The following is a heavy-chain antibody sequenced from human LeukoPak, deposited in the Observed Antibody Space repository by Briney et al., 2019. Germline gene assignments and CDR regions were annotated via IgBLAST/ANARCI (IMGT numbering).Heavy chain of an antibody. V-gene: IGHV4-34*01. CDR2: INHSGST. J-gene: IGHJ5*02. CDR1: GGSFSGYY. CDR3: ARGLRIAVAGTQKFDP. D-gene: IGHD6-19*01. Sequence: SETLSLICAVYGGSFSGYYWSWIRQPPGKGLEWIGEINHSGSTNYNPSLKSRVTISVDTSKNQFSLKLSSVTAADTAVYYCARGLRIAVAGTQKFDPWGQGALVTVSS.